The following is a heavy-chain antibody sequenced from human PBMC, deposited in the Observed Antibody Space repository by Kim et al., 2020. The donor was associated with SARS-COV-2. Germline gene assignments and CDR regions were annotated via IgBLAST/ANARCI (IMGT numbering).Heavy chain of an antibody. Sequence: ASVTVSCKTSGYTFTSYGLNWLRQAPGQGLEWMGWINTDTGDATYAQAFTGRFVLSMESSVSTAYLQISSLKADDTAIYYCARISSEIKNGMDVWGQGTTVTVSS. J-gene: IGHJ6*01. CDR2: INTDTGDA. CDR1: GYTFTSYG. CDR3: ARISSEIKNGMDV. V-gene: IGHV7-4-1*02.